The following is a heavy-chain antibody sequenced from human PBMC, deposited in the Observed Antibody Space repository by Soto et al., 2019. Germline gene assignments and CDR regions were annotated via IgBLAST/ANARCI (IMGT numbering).Heavy chain of an antibody. CDR3: ARDLKGITGTTHGQPWFDP. J-gene: IGHJ5*02. Sequence: PSETLSLTCAVSGYSISSGYYWGWIRQPPGKGLEWIGSIYHSGSTYYNPSLKSRVTISVDTSKNQFSLKLSSVTAADTAVYYCARDLKGITGTTHGQPWFDPWGQGTLVTAPQ. CDR2: IYHSGST. V-gene: IGHV4-38-2*02. D-gene: IGHD1-7*01. CDR1: GYSISSGYY.